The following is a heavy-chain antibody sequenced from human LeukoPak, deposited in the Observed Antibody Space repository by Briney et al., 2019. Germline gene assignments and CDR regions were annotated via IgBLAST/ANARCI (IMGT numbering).Heavy chain of an antibody. CDR1: GGSISSSSYY. D-gene: IGHD3-10*01. Sequence: SETLSLTCTVSGGSISSSSYYWGWIRQPPGKGLEWIGYIYYSGSTYYNPSLKSRVTISVDTSKNQFSLKLSSVTAADTAVYYCARGRNYYGSGRQRDPLDYWGQGTLVTVSS. CDR3: ARGRNYYGSGRQRDPLDY. V-gene: IGHV4-30-4*08. J-gene: IGHJ4*02. CDR2: IYYSGST.